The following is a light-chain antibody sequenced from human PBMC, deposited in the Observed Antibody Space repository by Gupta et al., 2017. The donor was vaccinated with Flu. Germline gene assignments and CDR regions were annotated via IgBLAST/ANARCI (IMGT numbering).Light chain of an antibody. J-gene: IGKJ1*01. V-gene: IGKV3-20*01. CDR1: QSFSSNY. CDR3: QQYGSSLPWT. Sequence: TLSFSPGESATLSCRASQSFSSNYLVWYQQKPGQAPRLLIYDGSKRATGIPDRFSGSGSGTDFTLTISRLEPEDFAVYFCQQYGSSLPWTFGPGTKVE. CDR2: DGS.